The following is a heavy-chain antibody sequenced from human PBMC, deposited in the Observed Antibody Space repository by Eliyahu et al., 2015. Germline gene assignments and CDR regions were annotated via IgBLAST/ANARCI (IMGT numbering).Heavy chain of an antibody. CDR2: IYYSGST. J-gene: IGHJ6*02. CDR1: GGSIXSYY. D-gene: IGHD3-3*01. Sequence: QVQLQESGPGLVKPSETLSXXCTVXGGSIXSYYWXWIRQPPGKGLEWIGYIYYSGSTNYNPSLKSRVTISVDTSKNQFSLKLSSVTAADTAVYYCARGDHPGWSGYFDYYYGMDVWGQGTTVTVSS. V-gene: IGHV4-59*01. CDR3: ARGDHPGWSGYFDYYYGMDV.